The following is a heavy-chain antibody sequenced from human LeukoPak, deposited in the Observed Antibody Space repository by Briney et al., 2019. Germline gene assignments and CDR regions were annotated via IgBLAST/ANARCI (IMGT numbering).Heavy chain of an antibody. J-gene: IGHJ4*02. CDR3: ARGYSSSSALFDY. Sequence: SETLSLTCTVSGGSISSYYWSWLRQPAGKGLEWIGRIYTSGSTNYNPSLKSRVTMSVDTSKNQFSLKLSSVTAADTAVYYCARGYSSSSALFDYWGQGTLVTVSS. CDR2: IYTSGST. D-gene: IGHD6-6*01. V-gene: IGHV4-4*07. CDR1: GGSISSYY.